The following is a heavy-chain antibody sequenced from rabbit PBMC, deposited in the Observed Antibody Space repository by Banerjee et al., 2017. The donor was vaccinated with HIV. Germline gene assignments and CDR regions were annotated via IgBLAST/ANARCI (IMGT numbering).Heavy chain of an antibody. CDR3: ARGGLRYYAGGWGWDSFSL. Sequence: QEQLVESGGSLVTLGGSLKLSCKASGIDFSNYGISWVRQAPGKGLEWIGCIYAGSGNTYYASWAKGRFTISETSSTTVTLQMTSLTAADTATYFCARGGLRYYAGGWGWDSFSLWGPGTLVTVS. CDR2: IYAGSGNT. D-gene: IGHD4-1*01. V-gene: IGHV1S45*01. CDR1: GIDFSNYG. J-gene: IGHJ4*01.